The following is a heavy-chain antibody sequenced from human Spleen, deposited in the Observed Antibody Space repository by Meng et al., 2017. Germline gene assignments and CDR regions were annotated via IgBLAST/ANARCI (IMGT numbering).Heavy chain of an antibody. V-gene: IGHV7-4-1*02. J-gene: IGHJ6*02. Sequence: ASVKVFCKASGYTFTSNAMSWVRQAPGQGLEWMGWINTNTGKPTYAQGFTGRFVFSLDTSVRTAFLQISSLKAEDTAVYYCARVGAAGSYYGMDVWGQGTTVTVSS. CDR3: ARVGAAGSYYGMDV. D-gene: IGHD6-13*01. CDR2: INTNTGKP. CDR1: GYTFTSNA.